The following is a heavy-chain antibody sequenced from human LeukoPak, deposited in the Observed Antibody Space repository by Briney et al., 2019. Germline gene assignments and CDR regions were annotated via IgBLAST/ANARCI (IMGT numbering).Heavy chain of an antibody. CDR1: GFTFSSYE. D-gene: IGHD1-26*01. V-gene: IGHV3-48*03. CDR2: ISSSGSTI. J-gene: IGHJ4*02. Sequence: GGSLRLSCAASGFTFSSYEMNWVRQAPGKGLEWVSYISSSGSTIYYADSVKGRFTISRDNSKNTLYLQMNSLRAEDTAVYYCAKDRKAVGATWDYWGQGTLVTVSS. CDR3: AKDRKAVGATWDY.